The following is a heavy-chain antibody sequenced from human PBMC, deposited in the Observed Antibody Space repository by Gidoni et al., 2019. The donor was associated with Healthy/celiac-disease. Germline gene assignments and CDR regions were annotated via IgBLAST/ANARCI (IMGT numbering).Heavy chain of an antibody. CDR3: AKWAHWGVVEEYNDY. CDR1: GFTFSSYA. CDR2: ISGSGGST. J-gene: IGHJ4*02. Sequence: EVQLLESGGGLVQPGGSLRLSCAASGFTFSSYAMSWVRQAPGQGLEWVSAISGSGGSTYYADSVKGRFTTSRDNSKNTLYLQMNSLRAEDTAVYYCAKWAHWGVVEEYNDYWGQGTLVTVSS. V-gene: IGHV3-23*01. D-gene: IGHD3-22*01.